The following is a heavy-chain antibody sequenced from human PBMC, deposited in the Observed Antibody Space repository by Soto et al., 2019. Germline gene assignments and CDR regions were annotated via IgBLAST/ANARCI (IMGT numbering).Heavy chain of an antibody. D-gene: IGHD3-22*01. Sequence: SETLSLTCTVSGGSISSYYWSWIRQPPGKGLEWIGYIYYSGSTSYNPSLKSRVTISLDTSKNQFSLKLSSVTAADTAVYYCARGPYYDSSGYYSSLDYWGQGTLVTSPQ. J-gene: IGHJ4*02. CDR2: IYYSGST. CDR3: ARGPYYDSSGYYSSLDY. V-gene: IGHV4-59*08. CDR1: GGSISSYY.